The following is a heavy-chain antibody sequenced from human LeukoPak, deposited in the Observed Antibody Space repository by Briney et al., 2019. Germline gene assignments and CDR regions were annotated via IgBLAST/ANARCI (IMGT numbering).Heavy chain of an antibody. CDR3: ARAPDWFDP. Sequence: ASVKVSCKASGYAFTSYDISWVRQAPGQGLEWMGWISAYNGNTNYAQKLQGRVTMTTDTSTSTAHMELRSLRSDDTAVYYCARAPDWFDPWGQGTLVTVSS. D-gene: IGHD1-14*01. J-gene: IGHJ5*02. V-gene: IGHV1-18*01. CDR2: ISAYNGNT. CDR1: GYAFTSYD.